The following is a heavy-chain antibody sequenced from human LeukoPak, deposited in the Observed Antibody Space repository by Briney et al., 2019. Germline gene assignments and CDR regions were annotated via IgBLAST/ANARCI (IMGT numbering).Heavy chain of an antibody. CDR3: ARGLEEYYDSSGYPPYYYYYGMDV. Sequence: SETLSLTCAVYGGSFSGYYWSWIRQPPGKGLEWIGEINHSGSTNYNPSLKSRVTISVDTSKNQFSLKLSSVTAADTAVYYCARGLEEYYDSSGYPPYYYYYGMDVWGQGTTVTVSS. J-gene: IGHJ6*02. D-gene: IGHD3-22*01. V-gene: IGHV4-34*01. CDR2: INHSGST. CDR1: GGSFSGYY.